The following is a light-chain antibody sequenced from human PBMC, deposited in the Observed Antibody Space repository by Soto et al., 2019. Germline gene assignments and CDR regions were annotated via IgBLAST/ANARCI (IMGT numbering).Light chain of an antibody. J-gene: IGKJ5*01. CDR2: GAS. Sequence: EIVLTQSPGTLSLSPGERATLSCRASQTVSRNNLVWYQQRPGQPPRLLIYGASSRATGIPDRFSGSGSGTDFSLTISRLEPEDFAVYYCQQHGDAPITSGQGTRLEIK. CDR3: QQHGDAPIT. CDR1: QTVSRNN. V-gene: IGKV3-20*01.